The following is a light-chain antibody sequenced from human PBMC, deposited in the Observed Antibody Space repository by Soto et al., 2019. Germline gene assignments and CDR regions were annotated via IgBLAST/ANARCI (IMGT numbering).Light chain of an antibody. CDR3: LQIHSYTYS. J-gene: IGKJ2*01. CDR1: QGITPY. Sequence: IQLTQSPSSLPASVGDRVTITCRASQGITPYLAWYQQTPGKAPKLLIYAASALQSGVPSRFSGSGSGTDFTLTISRLQPEAFATYYCLQIHSYTYSFGQGTNLEIK. CDR2: AAS. V-gene: IGKV1-9*01.